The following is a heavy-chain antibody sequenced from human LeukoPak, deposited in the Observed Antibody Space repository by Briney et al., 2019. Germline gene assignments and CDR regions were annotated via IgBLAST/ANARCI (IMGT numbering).Heavy chain of an antibody. Sequence: GGSLRLSCAASGFTFSSYAMSWVRQAPGKGLEWVATISGSGATRNYADSVKGRFTISRDNSKNTLYLQINSLRAEDTALYYCVTEVLVAFYYWGQGTLVTVSS. CDR2: ISGSGATR. CDR1: GFTFSSYA. J-gene: IGHJ4*02. V-gene: IGHV3-23*01. CDR3: VTEVLVAFYY. D-gene: IGHD2-2*01.